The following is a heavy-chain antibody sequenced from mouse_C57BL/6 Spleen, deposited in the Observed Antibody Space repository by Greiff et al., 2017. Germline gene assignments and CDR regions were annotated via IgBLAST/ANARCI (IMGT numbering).Heavy chain of an antibody. CDR1: GFTFSDYY. D-gene: IGHD2-4*01. J-gene: IGHJ4*01. CDR3: ARGPYDYDGAMDY. Sequence: EVKLMESEGGLVQPGSSMKLSCTASGFTFSDYYMAWVRQVPEKGLEWVANINYDGSSTYYLDSLKGRFIISRVNAKNILYLQMSSLQSEDTATYYCARGPYDYDGAMDYWGQGTLGTVSA. V-gene: IGHV5-16*01. CDR2: INYDGSST.